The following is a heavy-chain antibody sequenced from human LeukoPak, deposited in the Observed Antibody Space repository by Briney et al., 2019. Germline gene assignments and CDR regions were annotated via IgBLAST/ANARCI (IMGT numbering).Heavy chain of an antibody. D-gene: IGHD2/OR15-2a*01. J-gene: IGHJ6*03. Sequence: PGGSLRLSCAASGFTFSSYDMHWVRQATGKGLEWVSAIGTAGDTYYPGTVKGRFTISRENAKNSLYLQMNSLRAGDTAVYYCARGREFPYYYYYMDVWGKGTTVTISS. V-gene: IGHV3-13*01. CDR3: ARGREFPYYYYYMDV. CDR2: IGTAGDT. CDR1: GFTFSSYD.